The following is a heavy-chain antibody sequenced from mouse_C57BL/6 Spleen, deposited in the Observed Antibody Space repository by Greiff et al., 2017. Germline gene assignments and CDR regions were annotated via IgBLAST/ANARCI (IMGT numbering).Heavy chain of an antibody. CDR3: ARRGAMVTGGFDY. CDR2: IHPNSGST. D-gene: IGHD2-2*01. V-gene: IGHV1-64*01. CDR1: GYTFTSYW. J-gene: IGHJ2*01. Sequence: QVQLQQPGAELVKPGASVKLSCKASGYTFTSYWMHWVKQRPGQGLEWIGMIHPNSGSTTYNEKFKSKATLTVDKSSSPAYMQLSSQASEDSAVYCCARRGAMVTGGFDYWGQGTTLTVSS.